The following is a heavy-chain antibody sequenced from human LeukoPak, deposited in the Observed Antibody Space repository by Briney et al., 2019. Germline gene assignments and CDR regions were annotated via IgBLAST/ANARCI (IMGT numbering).Heavy chain of an antibody. Sequence: GGSLRLSCAASGFTFSSYEMNWVRQAPGKGLEWVSAISGSGGNTYYADSVKGRFTISRDNSKNTLYLQMNSLKTEDTAVYYCTRAGYCSGGSCYSGYFDYWGQGTLVTVSS. J-gene: IGHJ4*02. D-gene: IGHD2-15*01. CDR2: ISGSGGNT. CDR1: GFTFSSYE. CDR3: TRAGYCSGGSCYSGYFDY. V-gene: IGHV3-23*01.